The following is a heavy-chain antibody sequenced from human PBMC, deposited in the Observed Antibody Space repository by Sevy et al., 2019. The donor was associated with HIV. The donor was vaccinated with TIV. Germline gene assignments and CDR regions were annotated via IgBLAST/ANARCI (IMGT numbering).Heavy chain of an antibody. V-gene: IGHV3-21*01. CDR2: INSRSTYI. CDR1: GFTFSSFS. Sequence: GGSLRLSCTASGFTFSSFSMSWVRQAPGKGLEWVASINSRSTYIYHADPVKRRFTISRDNAKNSLYLQMNSLRAEDTAVYYCAIDPSPGITAIQDYWGPGTLVTVSS. CDR3: AIDPSPGITAIQDY. D-gene: IGHD2-21*02. J-gene: IGHJ4*02.